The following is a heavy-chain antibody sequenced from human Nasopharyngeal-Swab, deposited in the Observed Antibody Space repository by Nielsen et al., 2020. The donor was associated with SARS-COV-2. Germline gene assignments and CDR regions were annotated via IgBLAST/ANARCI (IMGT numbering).Heavy chain of an antibody. D-gene: IGHD4-17*01. CDR1: GFTFSSYS. CDR3: SRVAYGDLFDY. V-gene: IGHV3-21*01. J-gene: IGHJ4*02. Sequence: GESLKISCAASGFTFSSYSMNWVRQAPGKGLEWVSSISSSSSYIYYADSVKGRFTISRDNAKNSLYLQMNSLRAEDTAVYDCSRVAYGDLFDYWGQGTLVTVSS. CDR2: ISSSSSYI.